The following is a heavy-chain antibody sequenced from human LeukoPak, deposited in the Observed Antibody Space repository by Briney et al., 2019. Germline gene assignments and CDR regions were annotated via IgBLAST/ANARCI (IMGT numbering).Heavy chain of an antibody. J-gene: IGHJ4*02. CDR1: GFTFSNYE. V-gene: IGHV3-48*03. CDR2: ISNSAGSI. CDR3: ARGAILWSGRTEKFDS. Sequence: PGGSLRLSCVASGFTFSNYEMNWVRQTPGKGLEWISSISNSAGSIFYTDSVKGRFTISRDNAKNSLYLQMNSLRAEDTAVYYCARGAILWSGRTEKFDSWGLGTLVTVSS. D-gene: IGHD1-14*01.